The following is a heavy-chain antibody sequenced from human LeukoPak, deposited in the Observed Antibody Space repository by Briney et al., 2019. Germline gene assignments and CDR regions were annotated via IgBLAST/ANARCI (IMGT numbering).Heavy chain of an antibody. Sequence: GASLKISCTGSGYSFTTYWIAWVRQMPGKGLEWMGIIYPGDSDTRYSPSFQGQVTISADKSISTAFLQWSSLKASDTAMYYCARQQVAYYYYYGMDVWGKGTTVTVSS. D-gene: IGHD2-15*01. CDR3: ARQQVAYYYYYGMDV. V-gene: IGHV5-51*01. CDR1: GYSFTTYW. CDR2: IYPGDSDT. J-gene: IGHJ6*04.